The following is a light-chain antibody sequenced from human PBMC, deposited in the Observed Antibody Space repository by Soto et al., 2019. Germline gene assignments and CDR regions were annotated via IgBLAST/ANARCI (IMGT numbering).Light chain of an antibody. CDR3: SSYAGSSNV. CDR1: SSDVGGYNY. Sequence: QSVLTQPPSASGSPGQSVAIFCTGTSSDVGGYNYVSWYQQHPGKAPKLMIYEVNKRPSGVPDRFSGSKSGNTASLTVSGLQAEDEADYYCSSYAGSSNVFGTGTQLTVL. V-gene: IGLV2-8*01. CDR2: EVN. J-gene: IGLJ1*01.